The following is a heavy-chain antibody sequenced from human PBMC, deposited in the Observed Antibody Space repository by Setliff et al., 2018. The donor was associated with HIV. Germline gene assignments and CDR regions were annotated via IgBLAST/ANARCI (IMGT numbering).Heavy chain of an antibody. Sequence: GGSLRLSCAASGFTFRRYAMSWVRQVPGKGLEWVAAISSSSVSTYYADSLQGRFTISRDNSKNTLDLQMNSLRAEDTALYYCASARGANSDGYDSFDIWGQGTMVTVSS. CDR1: GFTFRRYA. CDR3: ASARGANSDGYDSFDI. V-gene: IGHV3-23*01. J-gene: IGHJ3*02. D-gene: IGHD3-22*01. CDR2: ISSSSVST.